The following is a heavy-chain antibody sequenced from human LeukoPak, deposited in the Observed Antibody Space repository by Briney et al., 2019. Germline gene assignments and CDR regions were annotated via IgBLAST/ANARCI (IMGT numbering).Heavy chain of an antibody. J-gene: IGHJ4*02. CDR1: GFSFDDYA. CDR3: AKDKGDGEYVDY. CDR2: ISGDGGST. Sequence: PGGSLRLSCAASGFSFDDYAVLWVRQGPGKGLEWVSLISGDGGSTYYGDSVKGRFTISRDNSKNSLYLEMNSLRIEDTGLYYCAKDKGDGEYVDYWGQGTLVTVSS. V-gene: IGHV3-43*02. D-gene: IGHD5-24*01.